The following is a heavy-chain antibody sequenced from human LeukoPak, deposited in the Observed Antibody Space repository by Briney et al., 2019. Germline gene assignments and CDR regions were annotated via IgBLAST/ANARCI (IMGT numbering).Heavy chain of an antibody. D-gene: IGHD6-13*01. CDR1: GYSFTSYW. J-gene: IGHJ3*02. CDR3: ARQGSSWVDAFDI. CDR2: IYPGDSDT. V-gene: IGHV5-51*01. Sequence: GESLQISCQGSGYSFTSYWIGWVRQMPGKGLEWMGIIYPGDSDTRYSPSFQGQVTISADKSISTAYLQWSSLKASDTAMYYCARQGSSWVDAFDIWGQGQWSPSLQ.